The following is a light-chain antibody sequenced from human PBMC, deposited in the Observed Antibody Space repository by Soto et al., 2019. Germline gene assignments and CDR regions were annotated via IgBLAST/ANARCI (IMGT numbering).Light chain of an antibody. V-gene: IGLV1-51*02. CDR3: GTWDSSLSAYV. CDR1: SSNIGSDY. J-gene: IGLJ1*01. Sequence: SVLTQPPTMSAAPGQKVNISCSGSSSNIGSDYVSWSQQLPGTAPKLLIYENDKRPSGIPDRFSGSKSGTSATLDITGLQTGDEADYYCGTWDSSLSAYVFGTGTKVTVL. CDR2: END.